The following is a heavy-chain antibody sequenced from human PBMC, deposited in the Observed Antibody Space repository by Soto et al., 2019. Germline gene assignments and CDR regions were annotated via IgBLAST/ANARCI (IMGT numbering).Heavy chain of an antibody. D-gene: IGHD6-13*01. Sequence: GGSLRLSCAASGFTFSSYAMHWVRQAPGKGLEWVAVISYDGSNKYYADSVKGRFTISRDNSKNTLFLQMNRLRVEDTAVYYCAKSPQTFSSSWYRSPFDIWGQGTKVTVSS. CDR2: ISYDGSNK. V-gene: IGHV3-30-3*02. J-gene: IGHJ3*02. CDR1: GFTFSSYA. CDR3: AKSPQTFSSSWYRSPFDI.